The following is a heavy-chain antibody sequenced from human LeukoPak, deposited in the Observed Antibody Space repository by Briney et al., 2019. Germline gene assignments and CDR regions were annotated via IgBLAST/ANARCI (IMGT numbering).Heavy chain of an antibody. Sequence: GESLKISCKGSGYTFTNHWIGWVRQMPGKGLEWMGIIYPADSDTRYSASFQGQVTFSADKSISTAYLQWGSLKASDTAMYYCARTPTTLYDAFDIWGQGTMVTVSS. CDR3: ARTPTTLYDAFDI. J-gene: IGHJ3*02. V-gene: IGHV5-51*01. CDR2: IYPADSDT. CDR1: GYTFTNHW. D-gene: IGHD5-12*01.